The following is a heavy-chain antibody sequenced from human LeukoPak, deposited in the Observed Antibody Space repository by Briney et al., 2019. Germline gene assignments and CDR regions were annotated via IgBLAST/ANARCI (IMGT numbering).Heavy chain of an antibody. CDR1: GFTFSSYW. CDR2: IKQDGSEK. V-gene: IGHV3-7*01. Sequence: GGSLRLSCADSGFTFSSYWMSWVRQAPGKGLEWVANIKQDGSEKYYVDSVKGRFTISRDNAKNSLYLQMNSLRAEDTAVYYCARDLAPYRFDPWGQGTLVTVSS. CDR3: ARDLAPYRFDP. J-gene: IGHJ5*02.